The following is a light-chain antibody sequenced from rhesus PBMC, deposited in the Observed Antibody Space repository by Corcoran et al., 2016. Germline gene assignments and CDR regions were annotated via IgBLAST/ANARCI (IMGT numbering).Light chain of an antibody. J-gene: IGKJ1*01. V-gene: IGKV3-24*04. CDR3: QQSSNLSRT. Sequence: ETVVTQSPATLALSPGERATLSCRASQSVGSYLAWYQQTPGQAPRLLIYGASSRATGIPDRFSGSGAGTDVTLTISSLEPEDVGVYYCQQSSNLSRTFGQGTKVEIK. CDR2: GAS. CDR1: QSVGSY.